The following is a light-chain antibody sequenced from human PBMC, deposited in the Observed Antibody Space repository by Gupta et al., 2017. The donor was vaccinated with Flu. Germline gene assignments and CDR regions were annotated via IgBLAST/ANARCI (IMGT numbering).Light chain of an antibody. Sequence: QSALTQPASVSGSPGQSITISCTGTSSDFGTYNPVSWYQQHPGKAPKLIIYEGTKRPSGISNRFSGSKSGNTASLTISGLQAEDEADYYCCSFAHSRHLVFGGGTKVTVL. CDR2: EGT. CDR1: SSDFGTYNP. V-gene: IGLV2-23*01. J-gene: IGLJ3*02. CDR3: CSFAHSRHLV.